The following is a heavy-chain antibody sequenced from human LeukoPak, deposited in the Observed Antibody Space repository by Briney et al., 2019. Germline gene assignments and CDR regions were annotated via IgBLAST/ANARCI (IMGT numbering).Heavy chain of an antibody. V-gene: IGHV1-46*01. D-gene: IGHD3-22*01. CDR2: INPSGGST. CDR3: ARGGNYYDSSGYYYYYYYYMDV. CDR1: GYTFTSYY. Sequence: GASVKVSCKASGYTFTSYYIHWVRQAPGQGLEWMGIINPSGGSTSYAQKFQGRVTMTRDMSTSTVYMELSSLRSEDTAVYYCARGGNYYDSSGYYYYYYYYMDVWGKGTTVTVSS. J-gene: IGHJ6*03.